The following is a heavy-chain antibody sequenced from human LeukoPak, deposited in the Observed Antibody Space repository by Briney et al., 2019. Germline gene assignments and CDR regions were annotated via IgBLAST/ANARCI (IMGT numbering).Heavy chain of an antibody. CDR3: ARGSTIFAMAPRDY. D-gene: IGHD3-3*01. Sequence: ASLKVSCKASGYTFTAYYMHWVRQAPGQGLEWMGWINPNSGDTNYAQRFQGGVTLTRDTSISTAYMELSRLRSDDTAVYDRARGSTIFAMAPRDYWGEGTLVTASS. CDR2: INPNSGDT. CDR1: GYTFTAYY. J-gene: IGHJ4*02. V-gene: IGHV1-2*02.